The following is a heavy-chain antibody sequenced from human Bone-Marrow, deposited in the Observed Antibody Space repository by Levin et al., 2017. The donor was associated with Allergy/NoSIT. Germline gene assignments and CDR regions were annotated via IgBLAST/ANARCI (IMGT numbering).Heavy chain of an antibody. J-gene: IGHJ4*02. CDR2: ISYRGTT. V-gene: IGHV4-31*03. D-gene: IGHD3-9*01. CDR3: ARLDGYYFDY. Sequence: TSQTLSLTCTVSGGSISSAGYHWTWIRQSPGKGLEWIGYISYRGTTYYNPSLKSRLTMSLDTSEQRFSLNLNSVTAADTAIYYCARLDGYYFDYWGQGTLVTVSS. CDR1: GGSISSAGYH.